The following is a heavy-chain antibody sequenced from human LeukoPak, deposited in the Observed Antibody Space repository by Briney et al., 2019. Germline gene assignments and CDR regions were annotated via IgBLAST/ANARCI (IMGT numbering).Heavy chain of an antibody. D-gene: IGHD6-13*01. CDR1: GFTFSSYA. CDR2: ISGSGGST. J-gene: IGHJ4*02. Sequence: GGSLRLSCAASGFTFSSYAMSWVRQAPGKGLEWVSAISGSGGSTYYADSVKGRFTIPRDNSKNTLYLQMNSLRAEDTAVYYCATRGIAAAGHSFDYWGQGTLVTVSS. CDR3: ATRGIAAAGHSFDY. V-gene: IGHV3-23*01.